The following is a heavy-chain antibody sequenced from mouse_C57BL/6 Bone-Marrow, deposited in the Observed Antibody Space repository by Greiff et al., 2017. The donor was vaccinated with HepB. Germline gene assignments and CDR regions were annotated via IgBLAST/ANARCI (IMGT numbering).Heavy chain of an antibody. V-gene: IGHV5-4*03. CDR2: ISDGGSYT. J-gene: IGHJ3*01. D-gene: IGHD2-4*01. Sequence: DVKLVESGGGLVKPGGSLKLSCAASGFTFSSYAMSWVRQTPEKGLEWVATISDGGSYTYYQDNVKGRFTISGDNAKNNLYLQMSNLTSEDTAMYYCARGGDYALFAYWGQGTLVTVSA. CDR1: GFTFSSYA. CDR3: ARGGDYALFAY.